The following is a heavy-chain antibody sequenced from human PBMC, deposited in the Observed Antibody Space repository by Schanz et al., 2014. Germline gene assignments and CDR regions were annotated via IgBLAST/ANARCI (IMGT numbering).Heavy chain of an antibody. V-gene: IGHV3-33*01. CDR2: IWNNGVTK. J-gene: IGHJ4*02. D-gene: IGHD4-17*01. CDR3: ARPRFDYGEVDY. Sequence: QVQLLQFGGGVVQPGTSLILSCSVSGFSLNTYGIHWFRQPAGKGLEWVAVIWNNGVTKYYADSVRGRFTISRDRFQNTLYLRMSSLGAEDTAVYYCARPRFDYGEVDYWGQGTLVTVSS. CDR1: GFSLNTYG.